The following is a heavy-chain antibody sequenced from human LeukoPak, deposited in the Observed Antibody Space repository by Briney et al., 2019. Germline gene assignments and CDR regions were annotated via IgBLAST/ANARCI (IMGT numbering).Heavy chain of an antibody. CDR1: GGSISSGDYY. V-gene: IGHV4-31*03. J-gene: IGHJ4*02. Sequence: SETLSLTCTVSGGSISSGDYYWSWIRQVPGQGLEWIGYIYYGGSFFYNPSLKSRVTISLDTSKDQFSLKLSSVTAADTAVYYCARANYSDSGGYSSYFDYWGQGTLVTVSS. D-gene: IGHD3-22*01. CDR2: IYYGGSF. CDR3: ARANYSDSGGYSSYFDY.